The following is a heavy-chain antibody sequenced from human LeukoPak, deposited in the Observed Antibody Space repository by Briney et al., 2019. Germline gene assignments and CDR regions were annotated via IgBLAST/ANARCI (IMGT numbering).Heavy chain of an antibody. CDR3: ARDKSDYYDSSGYYDY. D-gene: IGHD3-22*01. CDR1: GYTFTGYY. CDR2: INPNSGGT. J-gene: IGHJ4*02. Sequence: ASVKVSCKASGYTFTGYYMHWVRRAPGQGLEWMGWINPNSGGTNCAQKFQGRVTMTRDTSISTAYMELSRLRSDDTAVYYCARDKSDYYDSSGYYDYWGQGTLVTVSS. V-gene: IGHV1-2*02.